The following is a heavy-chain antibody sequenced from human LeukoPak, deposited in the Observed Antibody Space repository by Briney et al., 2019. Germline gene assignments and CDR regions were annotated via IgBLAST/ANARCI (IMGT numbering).Heavy chain of an antibody. J-gene: IGHJ4*02. Sequence: SETLSLTCTVSGGSLSTYYWSWIRQPPGKGLEYIGYIYDSWSTNYNPPLKSRVTISLNTAKNQYSLSLRSVTAADTAVYYCARGRGAKYGSSSVYLDDWGQGTLVTVSS. CDR3: ARGRGAKYGSSSVYLDD. V-gene: IGHV4-59*01. CDR2: IYDSWST. D-gene: IGHD6-6*01. CDR1: GGSLSTYY.